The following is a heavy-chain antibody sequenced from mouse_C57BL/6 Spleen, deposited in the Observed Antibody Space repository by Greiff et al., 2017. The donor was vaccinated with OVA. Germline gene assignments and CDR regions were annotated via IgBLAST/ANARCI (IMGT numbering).Heavy chain of an antibody. D-gene: IGHD3-2*02. V-gene: IGHV1-82*01. Sequence: QVQLKQSGPELVKPGASVKISCKASGYAFSSSWMNWVKQRPGKGLEWIGRIYPGDGDTNYNGKFKGKATLTADKSSSTAYMQLSSLTSEDSAVYFCARGTAQATGFAYWGQGTLVTVSA. CDR2: IYPGDGDT. CDR1: GYAFSSSW. CDR3: ARGTAQATGFAY. J-gene: IGHJ3*01.